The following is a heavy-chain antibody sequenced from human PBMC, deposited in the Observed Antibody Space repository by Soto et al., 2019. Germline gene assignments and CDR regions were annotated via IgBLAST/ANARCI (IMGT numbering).Heavy chain of an antibody. V-gene: IGHV3-15*01. CDR1: GFTFSNAW. CDR2: IKSKTDGGTT. J-gene: IGHJ6*02. Sequence: GSLRLSCAASGFTFSNAWMSWVRQAPGKGLEWVGRIKSKTDGGTTDYAAPVKGRFTISRDDSKNTLYLQMNSLKTEDTAVYYCTTAYCSSTSCYRRRGIYYGMDVWGQGTTVTVSS. D-gene: IGHD2-2*01. CDR3: TTAYCSSTSCYRRRGIYYGMDV.